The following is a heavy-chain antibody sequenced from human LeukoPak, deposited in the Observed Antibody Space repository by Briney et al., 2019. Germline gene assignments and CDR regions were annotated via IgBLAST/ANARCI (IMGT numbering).Heavy chain of an antibody. D-gene: IGHD3-3*01. J-gene: IGHJ6*04. V-gene: IGHV4-59*01. CDR2: IYYSGST. CDR3: ARDRDSLGMDV. CDR1: GGSISSYY. Sequence: SETLSLTCTVSGGSISSYYWSWIRQPPGKGLEWIGYIYYSGSTNYNPSLKSRVTISVDTSKNQFSLKLSSVTAADTAVYYCARDRDSLGMDVWGKGTTVTVSS.